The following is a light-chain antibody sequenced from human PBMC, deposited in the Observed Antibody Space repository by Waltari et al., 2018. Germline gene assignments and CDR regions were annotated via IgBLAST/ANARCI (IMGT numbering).Light chain of an antibody. CDR2: DAS. V-gene: IGKV3-11*01. Sequence: EIVLTQSPATLSLSPGERATLSCRASQSVNSYLAWYQQKPGQAPSLLIYDASNRATGTPARFSGSGSGTDFTLTISSLEPEDFAVYYCQQRSNWPLTFGGGTKVEIK. CDR1: QSVNSY. CDR3: QQRSNWPLT. J-gene: IGKJ4*01.